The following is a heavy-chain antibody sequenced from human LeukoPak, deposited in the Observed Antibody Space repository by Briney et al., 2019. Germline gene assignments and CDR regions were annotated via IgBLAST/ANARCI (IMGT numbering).Heavy chain of an antibody. V-gene: IGHV3-33*01. CDR3: GRAYYYDSSGQRYGMDV. D-gene: IGHD3-22*01. J-gene: IGHJ6*02. CDR2: IWYDGSNK. CDR1: GFTFSSYD. Sequence: SGRSLRLSCAASGFTFSSYDIHWVRQAPGKGLEWVAVIWYDGSNKYYADSVKGRFTISRDNSKNTLYLQMNSLRAEDTAVYYCGRAYYYDSSGQRYGMDVWGQGTTVTVSS.